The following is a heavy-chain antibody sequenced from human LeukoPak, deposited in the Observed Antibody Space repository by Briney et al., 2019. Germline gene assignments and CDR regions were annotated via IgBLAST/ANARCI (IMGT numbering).Heavy chain of an antibody. Sequence: GGSLRLSCAASGFTFSSYSMNWVRQAPGKGLEWVSSISSSSSYIYYADSVKGRFTISRDNAKNSLYLQMNSLRAEDTAVYYCASTRADLSYSGYDPIGAFDIWGQGTMVTVSS. J-gene: IGHJ3*02. D-gene: IGHD5-12*01. V-gene: IGHV3-21*01. CDR3: ASTRADLSYSGYDPIGAFDI. CDR1: GFTFSSYS. CDR2: ISSSSSYI.